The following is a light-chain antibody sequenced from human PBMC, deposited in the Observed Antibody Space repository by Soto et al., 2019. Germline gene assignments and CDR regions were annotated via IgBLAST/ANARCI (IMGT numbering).Light chain of an antibody. CDR1: HSVSSIY. Sequence: EIVLTQSPGTLSLSPGERATLSCRASHSVSSIYLAWYQQKPGQAPRLLIYGASSRATGIPDRFSGSGSGTDFTLTISRLEPEDFAAYYCQQYGSSPPYTFGQGTKLEIQ. CDR3: QQYGSSPPYT. CDR2: GAS. V-gene: IGKV3-20*01. J-gene: IGKJ2*01.